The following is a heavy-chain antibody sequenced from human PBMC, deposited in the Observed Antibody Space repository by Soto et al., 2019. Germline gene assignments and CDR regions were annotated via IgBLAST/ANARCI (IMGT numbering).Heavy chain of an antibody. CDR1: GYIFTGYY. V-gene: IGHV1-2*04. Sequence: QVQLVQSGAEVKKPGASVKVSCKASGYIFTGYYMHWVRQAPGQGLEWMGWINPNSGGTNYAQKFQGWVTMTRDTSISTAYMELSRLRSDDTAVYYCARDGVYCTNGVCLDYWGQGTLVTVSS. D-gene: IGHD2-8*01. CDR3: ARDGVYCTNGVCLDY. CDR2: INPNSGGT. J-gene: IGHJ4*02.